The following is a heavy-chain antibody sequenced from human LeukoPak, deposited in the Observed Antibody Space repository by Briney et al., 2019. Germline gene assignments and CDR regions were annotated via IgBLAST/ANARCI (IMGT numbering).Heavy chain of an antibody. J-gene: IGHJ6*03. Sequence: PSETLSLTCAVYGGSFSGYHWSWIRQPPGKGLEWIGEIDHGGSTNYNPSLKSLVTISVDTSKNQFSLKLSSVTAAETAVYYCARALLNVFGVVWEDRYYYYMDVWGKGTTVTVSS. CDR3: ARALLNVFGVVWEDRYYYYMDV. CDR1: GGSFSGYH. CDR2: IDHGGST. V-gene: IGHV4-34*01. D-gene: IGHD3-3*01.